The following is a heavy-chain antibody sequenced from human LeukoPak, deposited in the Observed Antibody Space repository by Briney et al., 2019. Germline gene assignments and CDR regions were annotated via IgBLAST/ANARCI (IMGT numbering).Heavy chain of an antibody. CDR1: GDSISGYY. V-gene: IGHV4-59*12. D-gene: IGHD4-11*01. Sequence: PSETLSLTCAVSGDSISGYYWSWIRQPPGKGLEWIGYIYHSGSTNYNPSLKSRVTISVDTSKNQFSLKLSSVTAADTAVYYCARDHVTNYSNYAYYYYYMDVWGKGTTVTVSS. J-gene: IGHJ6*03. CDR3: ARDHVTNYSNYAYYYYYMDV. CDR2: IYHSGST.